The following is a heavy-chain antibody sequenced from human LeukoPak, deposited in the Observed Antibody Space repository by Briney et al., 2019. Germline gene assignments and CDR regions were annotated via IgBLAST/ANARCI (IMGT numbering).Heavy chain of an antibody. D-gene: IGHD6-19*01. CDR2: INPNSGGT. CDR1: GGTFSSYA. J-gene: IGHJ4*02. CDR3: ARDPIAVAGTSFDY. Sequence: ASVKVSCKASGGTFSSYAISWVRQAPGQGLEWMGWINPNSGGTNYAQKFQGRVTMTRDTSISTAYMELSRLRSDDTAVYYCARDPIAVAGTSFDYWGQGTLVTVSS. V-gene: IGHV1-2*02.